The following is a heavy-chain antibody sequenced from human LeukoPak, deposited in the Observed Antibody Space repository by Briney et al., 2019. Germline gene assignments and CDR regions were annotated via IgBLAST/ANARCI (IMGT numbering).Heavy chain of an antibody. D-gene: IGHD3-3*01. Sequence: SETLSLTCAVYGGTFSGYYWSWIHQSPAKGLEWIGQIYHTGSTNYNPSLESRVTISLGTPNNQFSLKLTSVTAADTAVYYCARDDFGVALGGVWGKGTTVTVSS. V-gene: IGHV4-34*01. CDR2: IYHTGST. CDR3: ARDDFGVALGGV. CDR1: GGTFSGYY. J-gene: IGHJ6*04.